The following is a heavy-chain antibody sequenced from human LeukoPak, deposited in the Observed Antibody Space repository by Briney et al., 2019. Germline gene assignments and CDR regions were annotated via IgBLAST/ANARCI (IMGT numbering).Heavy chain of an antibody. CDR3: AGDSITMVRGVIITSYYYYYMDV. D-gene: IGHD3-10*01. Sequence: ASVKVSCKASGYTFTSYYMHWVRQAPGQGLEWMGIINPSGGSTSYAQKFQGRVTMTRDMSTSTVYMELSSLRSEDTAVYYCAGDSITMVRGVIITSYYYYYMDVWGKGTTVTVSS. J-gene: IGHJ6*03. CDR2: INPSGGST. CDR1: GYTFTSYY. V-gene: IGHV1-46*01.